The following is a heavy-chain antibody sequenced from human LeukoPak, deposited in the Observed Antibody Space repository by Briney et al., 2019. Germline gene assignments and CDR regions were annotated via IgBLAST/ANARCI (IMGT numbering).Heavy chain of an antibody. CDR2: ILDSGYST. V-gene: IGHV3-23*01. CDR3: ARDDNWAFDY. D-gene: IGHD1-1*01. CDR1: GFTFSSYA. Sequence: GGSLRLSCAASGFTFSSYAMSWVRQAPGKGLEWVSGILDSGYSTYYANSEKGRFTISRDNSNNTLYLQMNSLRAEDTAVYYCARDDNWAFDYWGQGTLVTVSS. J-gene: IGHJ4*02.